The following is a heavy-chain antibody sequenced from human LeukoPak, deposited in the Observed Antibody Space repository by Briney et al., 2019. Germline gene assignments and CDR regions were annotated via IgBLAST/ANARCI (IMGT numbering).Heavy chain of an antibody. CDR1: GFTFSSYA. Sequence: GGSLRLSCAASGFTFSSYAMHWVRQAPGKGLEWVAVISYDGSNKYYADSVKGRFTISRDNSKNTLYLQMNSLRAEDTAVYYCAKLNDNYYYNGMDVWGQGTTVTVSS. D-gene: IGHD1-1*01. J-gene: IGHJ6*02. CDR3: AKLNDNYYYNGMDV. V-gene: IGHV3-30-3*02. CDR2: ISYDGSNK.